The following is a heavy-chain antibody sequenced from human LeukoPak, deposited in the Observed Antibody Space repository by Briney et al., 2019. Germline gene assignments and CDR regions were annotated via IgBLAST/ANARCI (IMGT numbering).Heavy chain of an antibody. D-gene: IGHD6-19*01. CDR1: GFTFSSYA. V-gene: IGHV3-23*01. Sequence: GGSLRLSCAASGFTFSSYAMSWVRQAPGKGLEWVSAISGSCGSTYYADSVKGRFTISRDNSKNTLYLQMNSLRAEDTAVYYCAKGYSSGWTFREQFDYWGQGTLVTVSS. J-gene: IGHJ4*02. CDR3: AKGYSSGWTFREQFDY. CDR2: ISGSCGST.